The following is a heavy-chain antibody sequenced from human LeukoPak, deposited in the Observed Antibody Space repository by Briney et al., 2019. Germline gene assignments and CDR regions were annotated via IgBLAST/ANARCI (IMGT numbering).Heavy chain of an antibody. V-gene: IGHV3-23*01. Sequence: PGGSLRLSCAASGFTFSGSSIHWVRQAPGKGLEWVSAISGSGGSTYYADSVKGRFTISRDNSKNTLYLQMNSLRAEDTAVYYCAKFFHYDWNYFAAFDIWGQGTMVTVSS. CDR2: ISGSGGST. CDR3: AKFFHYDWNYFAAFDI. D-gene: IGHD1-7*01. J-gene: IGHJ3*02. CDR1: GFTFSGSS.